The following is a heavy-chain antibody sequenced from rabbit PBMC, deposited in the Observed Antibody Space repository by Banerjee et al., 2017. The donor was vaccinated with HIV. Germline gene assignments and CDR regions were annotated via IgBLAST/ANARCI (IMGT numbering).Heavy chain of an antibody. J-gene: IGHJ4*01. CDR2: IYTTSGST. D-gene: IGHD6-1*01. CDR1: GIDFSSYYR. Sequence: QQQLEESGGGLVKPGGTLTLTCKASGIDFSSYYRMCWVRQAPGGGLELIACIYTTSGSTWYASWVNGRFTISRSTSLNTVDLQMTSLTAADTATYFCVRGWAGYAAYGYAEGLYFDLWGPGTLVTVS. CDR3: VRGWAGYAAYGYAEGLYFDL. V-gene: IGHV1S43*01.